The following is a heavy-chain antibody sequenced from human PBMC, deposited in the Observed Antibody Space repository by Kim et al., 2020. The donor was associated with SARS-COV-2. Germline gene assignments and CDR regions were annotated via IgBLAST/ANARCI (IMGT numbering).Heavy chain of an antibody. CDR3: AKGIAEASTLVHDY. J-gene: IGHJ4*02. V-gene: IGHV3-23*01. Sequence: YANSVKGRLTISRDKSKNTVYMQMNSLRAEDTAVYYCAKGIAEASTLVHDYWGQGTLVTVSS. D-gene: IGHD6-13*01.